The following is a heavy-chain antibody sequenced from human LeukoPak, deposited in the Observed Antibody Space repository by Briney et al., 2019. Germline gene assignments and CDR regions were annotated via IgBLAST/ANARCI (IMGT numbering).Heavy chain of an antibody. CDR3: ARAVYGAAALFDY. Sequence: ETLSLTCTVSGGSISSYYWSWIRQPPGKGLEWIGYIYYSGSTNYNPSLKSRVTISVDTSKNQFSLKLSSVTAADTAVYYCARAVYGAAALFDYWGQGTLVTVSS. J-gene: IGHJ4*02. D-gene: IGHD6-13*01. V-gene: IGHV4-59*01. CDR1: GGSISSYY. CDR2: IYYSGST.